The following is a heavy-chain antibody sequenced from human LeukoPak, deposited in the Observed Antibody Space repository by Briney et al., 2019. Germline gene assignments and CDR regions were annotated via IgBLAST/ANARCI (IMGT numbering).Heavy chain of an antibody. Sequence: ASVKVSCXAPGYTFTSYGISWVRQAPGQGLEWMGWISAYNGNTNYAQKLQGRVTMTTDTSTSTAYMELRSLRSDDTAVYYCARAVVAATLYYFDYWGQGTLVTVSS. CDR1: GYTFTSYG. V-gene: IGHV1-18*01. CDR2: ISAYNGNT. CDR3: ARAVVAATLYYFDY. D-gene: IGHD2-15*01. J-gene: IGHJ4*02.